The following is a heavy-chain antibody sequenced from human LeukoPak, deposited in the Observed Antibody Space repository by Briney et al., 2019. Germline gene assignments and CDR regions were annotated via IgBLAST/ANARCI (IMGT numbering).Heavy chain of an antibody. CDR3: VADLGDYADF. CDR1: GFTFSRYW. CDR2: IKTDGTYT. V-gene: IGHV3-74*01. Sequence: GGSLRLSCAASGFTFSRYWMPWVRQAPGEGLVWVSRIKTDGTYTSSADSVKGRFTISRDNAKSTLYLHMNSLRVEDTAVYYCVADLGDYADFWGQGTLVTVSS. J-gene: IGHJ4*02.